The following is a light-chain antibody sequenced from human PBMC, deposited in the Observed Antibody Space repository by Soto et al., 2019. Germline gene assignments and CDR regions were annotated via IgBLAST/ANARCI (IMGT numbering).Light chain of an antibody. CDR2: GAS. Sequence: EIQMTQSPSSLSASVGDIVTITCRASQGISNYLAWYQQKPGKVPKLLISGASTLQSGGTSRLSVSGCWTDFTLINKTRLPEDVANSYCQRYNRARWKVGQGTKVDSK. CDR1: QGISNY. V-gene: IGKV1-27*01. CDR3: QRYNRARWK. J-gene: IGKJ1*01.